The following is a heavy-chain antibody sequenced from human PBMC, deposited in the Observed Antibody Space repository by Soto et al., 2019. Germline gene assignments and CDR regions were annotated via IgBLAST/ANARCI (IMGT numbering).Heavy chain of an antibody. CDR1: GFTFSDYY. CDR2: ISSSGSTI. V-gene: IGHV3-11*01. J-gene: IGHJ3*02. CDR3: ARQYCTNGVCHDAFDI. D-gene: IGHD2-8*01. Sequence: GGSLRLSCAASGFTFSDYYMSWIRQAPGKGLEWVSYISSSGSTIYYADSVKGRFTISRDNAKDSLYLQMNSLRAEDTAVYYCARQYCTNGVCHDAFDIWGQGTMVTVSS.